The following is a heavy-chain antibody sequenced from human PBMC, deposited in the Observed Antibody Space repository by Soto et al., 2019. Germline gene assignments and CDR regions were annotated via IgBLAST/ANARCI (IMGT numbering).Heavy chain of an antibody. CDR1: GGSISSGTSY. J-gene: IGHJ3*01. D-gene: IGHD1-1*01. V-gene: IGHV4-39*01. Sequence: QLRLQESGPGLVRPSEPLSLTCTVSGGSISSGTSYWGWIRQSPGKGLEWIGSMYYTGTTDYNSSLKSRATISVDMSKNQFSLKLSSVTAADTAGYFCAIVRTTNNWYSFDVWGQGSLVTVS. CDR3: AIVRTTNNWYSFDV. CDR2: MYYTGTT.